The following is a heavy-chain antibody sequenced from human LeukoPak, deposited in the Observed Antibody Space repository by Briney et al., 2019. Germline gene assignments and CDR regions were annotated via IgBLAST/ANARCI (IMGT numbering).Heavy chain of an antibody. V-gene: IGHV3-23*01. J-gene: IGHJ4*02. Sequence: PGGSLRLSCAASGFTFSIYDSSWVRQAPGKGLECVSAITRGVGSTYYADSVKGRFTISRDNSKNTLYLQMNNLRVDDTAVYYCAKKGQADDGGKPDWGQGTLVTVSS. CDR3: AKKGQADDGGKPD. CDR1: GFTFSIYD. CDR2: ITRGVGST.